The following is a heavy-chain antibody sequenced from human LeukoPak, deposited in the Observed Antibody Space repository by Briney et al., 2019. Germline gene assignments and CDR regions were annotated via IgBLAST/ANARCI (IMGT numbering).Heavy chain of an antibody. CDR1: GFTFSSYA. J-gene: IGHJ6*03. CDR2: ISYDGSNK. Sequence: PGGSLRLSCAASGFTFSSYAMHWVRQAPGKGLEWVAVISYDGSNKYYADSVKGRFTISRDNSKNTLYLQMNSLRAEDTAVYYCAREVLPAYDFWSGYYTDYYYYMDVWGKGTTVTVSS. D-gene: IGHD3-3*01. V-gene: IGHV3-30*04. CDR3: AREVLPAYDFWSGYYTDYYYYMDV.